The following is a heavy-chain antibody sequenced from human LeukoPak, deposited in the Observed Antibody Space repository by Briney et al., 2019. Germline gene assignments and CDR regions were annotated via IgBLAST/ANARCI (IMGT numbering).Heavy chain of an antibody. CDR2: ISGSGGST. J-gene: IGHJ4*02. CDR1: GFTFSSYA. CDR3: AKFLPTHIVVANYYFDY. Sequence: PAGSLRLPCAASGFTFSSYAMSWVRQAPGKGLEWVSAISGSGGSTYYADSVKGRFTISRDNSKNTLYLQMNSLRAEDTAVYYCAKFLPTHIVVANYYFDYWGQGTLVTVSS. D-gene: IGHD2-21*01. V-gene: IGHV3-23*01.